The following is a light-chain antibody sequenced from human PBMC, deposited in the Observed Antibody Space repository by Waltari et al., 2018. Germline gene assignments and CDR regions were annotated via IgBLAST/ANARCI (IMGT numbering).Light chain of an antibody. V-gene: IGLV2-14*03. CDR2: DVT. J-gene: IGLJ2*01. CDR3: SSYTSSSTQV. Sequence: QSALTQPASVSGSPGQSITIFCTGTSSDVGGSNYVSWYQQHPGKAPKLIIFDVTNRASGVSNRFSGSKSGNTAFLTISGLQTEDEADYYCSSYTSSSTQVFGGGTRLTVL. CDR1: SSDVGGSNY.